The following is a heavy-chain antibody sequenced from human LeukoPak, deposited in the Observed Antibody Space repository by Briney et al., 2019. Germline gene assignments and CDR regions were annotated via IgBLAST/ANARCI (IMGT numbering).Heavy chain of an antibody. V-gene: IGHV4-38-2*02. D-gene: IGHD3-9*01. CDR3: ARDLYDILTGYAFDI. Sequence: SETLSLTCTVSAYSISSGYYWGWIRPPPGKGLEWIGSIYHSGSTSYNPSRKSRVTISVDTSKNQISLKLSSVTAADTAVYYCARDLYDILTGYAFDIWGQGTMVTVSS. CDR1: AYSISSGYY. CDR2: IYHSGST. J-gene: IGHJ3*02.